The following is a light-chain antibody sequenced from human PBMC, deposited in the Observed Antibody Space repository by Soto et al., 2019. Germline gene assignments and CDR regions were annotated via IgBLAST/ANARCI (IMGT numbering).Light chain of an antibody. CDR3: SSYTSSRTLV. CDR1: DSDVGGYNY. Sequence: SVLTQPASVSGSPGQSITVSFTGTDSDVGGYNYVSWYQQHPGKAPKLMIYEVINRPSGVSNRFSGSKSANTASLTISGLQAEDEADYYCSSYTSSRTLVFGGGTKVTVL. CDR2: EVI. V-gene: IGLV2-14*03. J-gene: IGLJ3*02.